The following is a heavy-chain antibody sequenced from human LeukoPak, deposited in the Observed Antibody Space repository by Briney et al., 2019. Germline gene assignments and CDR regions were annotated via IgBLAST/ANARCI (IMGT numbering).Heavy chain of an antibody. Sequence: PSETLSLTCTVSGGSISSSSYYWGWIRQPPGKGLEWIGYIYYSGSTNYNPSLKSRVTISVDTSKNQFSLKLSSVTAADTAVYYCARNPDWFDPWGQGTLVTVSS. V-gene: IGHV4-61*05. J-gene: IGHJ5*02. CDR2: IYYSGST. CDR1: GGSISSSSYY. CDR3: ARNPDWFDP. D-gene: IGHD1-14*01.